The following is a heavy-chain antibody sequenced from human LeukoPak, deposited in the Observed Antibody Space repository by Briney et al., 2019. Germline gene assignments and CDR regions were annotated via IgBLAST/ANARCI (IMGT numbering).Heavy chain of an antibody. Sequence: PSETLSLTCTVSGYSISSGYYWGWIRQPPGKGLEWIGSIYHSGSTYYNPSLKSRVTLSVDTSKNQFSLKLSSVTAADTAVYYCAREKVGEYYDFWSGYYTSGISLYYFDYWGQGTLVTVSS. CDR1: GYSISSGYY. D-gene: IGHD3-3*01. CDR3: AREKVGEYYDFWSGYYTSGISLYYFDY. J-gene: IGHJ4*02. CDR2: IYHSGST. V-gene: IGHV4-38-2*02.